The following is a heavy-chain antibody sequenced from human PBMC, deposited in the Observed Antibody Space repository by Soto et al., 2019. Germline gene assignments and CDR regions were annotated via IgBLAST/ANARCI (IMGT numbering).Heavy chain of an antibody. CDR3: ARSLPGTYGAFDL. J-gene: IGHJ3*01. D-gene: IGHD1-7*01. CDR1: EFTFRSYW. CDR2: ISGDGSST. V-gene: IGHV3-74*01. Sequence: EVQLVDSGGGLVQPGGSLRLSCAASEFTFRSYWMHWVRQSPGKGLVWVSRISGDGSSTNYADSVKGRFTISRDNAKNTVYLQIDSLRAEDTAVYYCARSLPGTYGAFDLWGQVTMVTVSS.